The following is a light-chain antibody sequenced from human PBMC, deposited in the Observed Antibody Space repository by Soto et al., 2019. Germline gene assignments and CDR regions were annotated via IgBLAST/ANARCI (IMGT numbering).Light chain of an antibody. J-gene: IGLJ2*01. CDR3: SSYAGSINVV. CDR2: EVS. CDR1: SSDVGGYNY. V-gene: IGLV2-8*01. Sequence: QAVVTQPPSASGSPGQSVTISCTGTSSDVGGYNYVSWYQQHPGKAPKLMIYEVSKRPSGVPDRFSGSKSGNTASLTVSGLQAEDEADYYCSSYAGSINVVFGGGTKVTVL.